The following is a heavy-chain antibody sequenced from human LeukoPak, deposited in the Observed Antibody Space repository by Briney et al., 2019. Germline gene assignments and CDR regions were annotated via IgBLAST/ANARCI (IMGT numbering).Heavy chain of an antibody. D-gene: IGHD3-16*01. V-gene: IGHV4-59*03. Sequence: SETLSLTCTVSGGSITTYYWNWLRQPPGKGLEWIGHSYYRGDTNYNPSLKSRVAISVDTSKNQFSLKVNSVTAADTAVYYCARSWGSVAPLWYFDLWGRGTLVTVSS. CDR2: SYYRGDT. CDR1: GGSITTYY. J-gene: IGHJ2*01. CDR3: ARSWGSVAPLWYFDL.